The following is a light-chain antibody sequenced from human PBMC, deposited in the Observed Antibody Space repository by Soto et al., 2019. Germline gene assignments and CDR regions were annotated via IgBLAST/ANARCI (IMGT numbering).Light chain of an antibody. J-gene: IGLJ1*01. CDR2: EVS. CDR3: SSYTSTSTRV. CDR1: SSDVGGYNY. Sequence: QSVLTQPAFVSGSPGQSITISCTGTSSDVGGYNYVSGYQHPPGKAPKLMISEVSNRPSGVSNRLSGSKSGNTASLTISGLQAEDEADYYCSSYTSTSTRVFGTGTKVTVL. V-gene: IGLV2-14*01.